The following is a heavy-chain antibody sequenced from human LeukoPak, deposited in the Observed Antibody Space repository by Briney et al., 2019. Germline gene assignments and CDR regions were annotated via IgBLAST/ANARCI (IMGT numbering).Heavy chain of an antibody. D-gene: IGHD3/OR15-3a*01. V-gene: IGHV3-7*01. CDR1: GFTFSSYS. CDR2: IKQDGSEK. CDR3: ARWTGFYYFDY. Sequence: GGSLRLSCAASGFTFSSYSMNWVRQAPGKGLEWVANIKQDGSEKYYVDSVKGRFTISRDNAKNSLYLQMNSLRAEDTAVYYCARWTGFYYFDYWGQGTLVTVSS. J-gene: IGHJ4*02.